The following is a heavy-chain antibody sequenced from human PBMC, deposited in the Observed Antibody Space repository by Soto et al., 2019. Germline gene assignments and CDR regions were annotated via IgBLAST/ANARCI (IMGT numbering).Heavy chain of an antibody. D-gene: IGHD3-10*01. Sequence: SETLSLTCAVSGGSISSSNWWSWVRQPPGKGLEWIGEIYHSGSSNYDPSLKSRVTISVDKSKNQFSLKLSSVTAADTAVYYCARVEINMVWGVIITRYFDYWGQGTLVTVSS. V-gene: IGHV4-4*02. CDR3: ARVEINMVWGVIITRYFDY. J-gene: IGHJ4*02. CDR1: GGSISSSNW. CDR2: IYHSGSS.